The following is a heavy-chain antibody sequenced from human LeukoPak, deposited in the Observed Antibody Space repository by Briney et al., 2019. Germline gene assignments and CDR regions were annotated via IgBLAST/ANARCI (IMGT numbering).Heavy chain of an antibody. D-gene: IGHD3-10*01. CDR3: ARTPIGFRFGELFSFDY. Sequence: PSETLSLICSVSGGFIASYYWSWIRQPAGKGLEWIGRIYSSGTTNYNPALQSRVTISVDTSKNQFSLKLSSVTAADTAVYYCARTPIGFRFGELFSFDYWGQGTLVTVSS. CDR1: GGFIASYY. V-gene: IGHV4-4*07. CDR2: IYSSGTT. J-gene: IGHJ4*02.